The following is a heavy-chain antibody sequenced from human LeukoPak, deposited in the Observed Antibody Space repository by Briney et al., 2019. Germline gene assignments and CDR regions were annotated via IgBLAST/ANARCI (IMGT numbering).Heavy chain of an antibody. CDR3: ARVWSPPYTSSWPYYFDY. J-gene: IGHJ4*02. CDR2: ISSSSSYI. V-gene: IGHV3-21*01. D-gene: IGHD6-13*01. CDR1: GFTFSSYE. Sequence: PGGSLRLSCAASGFTFSSYEMNWVCQAPGKGLEWVSSISSSSSYIYYVDSVKGRFTISRDNAKNSLYLQMNSLRAEDTAVYYCARVWSPPYTSSWPYYFDYWGQGTLVTVSS.